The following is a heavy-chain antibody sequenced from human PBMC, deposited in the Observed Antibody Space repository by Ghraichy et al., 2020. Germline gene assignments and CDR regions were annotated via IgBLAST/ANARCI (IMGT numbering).Heavy chain of an antibody. CDR1: GGSFSNSY. CDR3: ARLLMNYYYYYMDA. Sequence: SETLSLTCTVYGGSFSNSYWSWLRQPPGKGLEWIGEIDYSGSTSYNPSLKSRVTLSVDTSKNQFSLKLSSVTAADTAVYYCARLLMNYYYYYMDAWGKGTTVTVSS. CDR2: IDYSGST. D-gene: IGHD3-16*01. V-gene: IGHV4-34*01. J-gene: IGHJ6*03.